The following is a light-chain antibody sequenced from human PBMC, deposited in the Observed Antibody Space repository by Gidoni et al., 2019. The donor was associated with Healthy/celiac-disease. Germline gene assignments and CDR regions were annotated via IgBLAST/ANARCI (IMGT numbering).Light chain of an antibody. V-gene: IGKV3-20*01. CDR1: QSISSNY. J-gene: IGKJ1*01. CDR3: QQYAYSLET. CDR2: GAS. Sequence: EIWLTQSPGTLSVSPGERATLSCRASQSISSNYLAWYQQKPGQAPRVLIYGASNRATGIPDRFSGGGSGTDFTLTISRLEPEDFAVYYCQQYAYSLETFGQGTKVEIK.